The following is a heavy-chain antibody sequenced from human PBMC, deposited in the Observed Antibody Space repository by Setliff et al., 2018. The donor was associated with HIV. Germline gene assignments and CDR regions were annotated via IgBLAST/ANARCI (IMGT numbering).Heavy chain of an antibody. V-gene: IGHV3-33*06. CDR2: IWYDGSNK. D-gene: IGHD3-3*01. Sequence: HPGGSLRLSCAASGFTFRTYGMHWVRQAPGKGLEWVALIWYDGSNKYYADSVKGRFTISRDNSKNTLYLQMNSLRTEDTAVYYCAKEGYTIFGVVSRGYYLDYWGQGTLVTVSS. CDR3: AKEGYTIFGVVSRGYYLDY. J-gene: IGHJ4*02. CDR1: GFTFRTYG.